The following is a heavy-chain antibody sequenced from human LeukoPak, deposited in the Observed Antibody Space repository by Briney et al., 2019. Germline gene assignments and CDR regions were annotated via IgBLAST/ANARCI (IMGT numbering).Heavy chain of an antibody. CDR1: GGSFSGYC. CDR2: INHSGST. D-gene: IGHD3-22*01. Sequence: SETLSLTCAVYGGSFSGYCWSWIRQPPGKGLEWIGEINHSGSTNYNPSLKSRVTISVDTSKNQFSLKLSSVTAADTAVYYCARAHYYDSSGYYPWGQGTLVTVSS. J-gene: IGHJ5*02. V-gene: IGHV4-34*01. CDR3: ARAHYYDSSGYYP.